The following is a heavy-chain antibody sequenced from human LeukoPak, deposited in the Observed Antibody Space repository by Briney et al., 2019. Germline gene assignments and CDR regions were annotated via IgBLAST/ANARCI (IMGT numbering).Heavy chain of an antibody. Sequence: GGSLRLSCAASGFTFGSYGMHWVRQAPGKGLEWVAVIWYGGSNKYYADSVKGRFTISRDNSKNTLYLQMNSLRAEDTAVYYCAAEVGAKRGLFDYWGQGTLVTVSS. CDR3: AAEVGAKRGLFDY. J-gene: IGHJ4*02. CDR1: GFTFGSYG. CDR2: IWYGGSNK. D-gene: IGHD1-26*01. V-gene: IGHV3-33*08.